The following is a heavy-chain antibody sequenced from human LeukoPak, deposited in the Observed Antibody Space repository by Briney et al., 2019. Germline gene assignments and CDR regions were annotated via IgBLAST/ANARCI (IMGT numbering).Heavy chain of an antibody. CDR1: GFNFANHA. CDR3: VREDTPATAN. CDR2: IRGGGDIT. V-gene: IGHV3-23*01. Sequence: GGSLRLSCAASGFNFANHAMSWVRQTPGKGLEWVSAIRGGGDITYYADSVTGRFTISRDNSKDTLFLQMHSLRPGDTAVYYCVREDTPATANWGQGTLVTISS. J-gene: IGHJ4*02. D-gene: IGHD2-21*02.